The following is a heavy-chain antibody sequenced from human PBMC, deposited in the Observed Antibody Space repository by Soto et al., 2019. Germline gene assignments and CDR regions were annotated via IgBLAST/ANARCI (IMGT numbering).Heavy chain of an antibody. CDR2: INSDGSST. CDR3: ARDTAYYDFWSGYYYYYYYGMDV. V-gene: IGHV3-74*01. Sequence: HPGGSLRLSCAASGFTFSSYWMHWVRQAPGKGLVWVSRINSDGSSTSYADSVKGRFTISRDNAKNTLYLQMNSLRAEDTAVYYCARDTAYYDFWSGYYYYYYYGMDVWGQGTTVTVSS. CDR1: GFTFSSYW. D-gene: IGHD3-3*01. J-gene: IGHJ6*02.